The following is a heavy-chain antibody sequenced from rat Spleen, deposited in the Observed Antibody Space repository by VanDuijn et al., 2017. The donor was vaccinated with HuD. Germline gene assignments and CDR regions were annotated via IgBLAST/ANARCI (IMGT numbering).Heavy chain of an antibody. J-gene: IGHJ2*01. CDR3: ARRTMGIFDY. V-gene: IGHV5-46*01. Sequence: EVQLVESGGGLVQPGRSMKLSCAASGFTFSSFPMAWVRQAPTKGLEWVATISTSGGSTYYRDSVKGRFTISRDNAKSTLYLQMNSLRSEDTATYYCARRTMGIFDYWGQGVMVTVSS. CDR2: ISTSGGST. D-gene: IGHD1-7*01. CDR1: GFTFSSFP.